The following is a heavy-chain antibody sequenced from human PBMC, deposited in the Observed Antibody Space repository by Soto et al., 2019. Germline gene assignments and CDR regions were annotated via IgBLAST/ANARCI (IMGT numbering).Heavy chain of an antibody. CDR1: GFTFSTYG. V-gene: IGHV3-30*18. CDR3: AKSGGGSGTYDYYYGMDV. Sequence: QVQLVESGGGVVQPGRSLRLSCAASGFTFSTYGMHWVRQAPGKGLEWVAVISFDGGHIYYADSVSGRFTISRDNSKNKLYLQLTSLRAEDTAVYYCAKSGGGSGTYDYYYGMDVWGQGTTVTVSS. CDR2: ISFDGGHI. D-gene: IGHD3-10*01. J-gene: IGHJ6*02.